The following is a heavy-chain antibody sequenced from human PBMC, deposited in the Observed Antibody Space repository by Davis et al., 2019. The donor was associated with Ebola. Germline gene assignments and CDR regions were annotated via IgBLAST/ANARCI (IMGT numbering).Heavy chain of an antibody. CDR2: FGTGGDT. D-gene: IGHD3-3*02. V-gene: IGHV3-23*01. CDR3: VKDSSNFWFDI. J-gene: IGHJ3*02. Sequence: GGSLRLSCETSGFIFRNYVMSWVRQAPGKGLEWVSTFGTGGDTYYADSVKGRFAISRDNSRGTLYLQMNSLRVEDSAIYYCVKDSSNFWFDIWGQGTLVTVSS. CDR1: GFIFRNYV.